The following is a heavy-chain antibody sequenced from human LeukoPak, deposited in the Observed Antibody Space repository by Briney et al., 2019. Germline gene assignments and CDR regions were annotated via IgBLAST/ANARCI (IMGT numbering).Heavy chain of an antibody. CDR1: GFTFSSYA. CDR3: ARGLGNDLGQLRFLEWLLESPYDY. J-gene: IGHJ4*02. D-gene: IGHD3-3*01. V-gene: IGHV3-21*01. Sequence: PGGSLRLSCAASGFTFSSYAMSWVRQAPGKGLEWVSSISSSSSYVYYADSVKGRFTISRDNAKNSLYLQMNSLRAEDTAVYYCARGLGNDLGQLRFLEWLLESPYDYWGQGTLVTVSS. CDR2: ISSSSSYV.